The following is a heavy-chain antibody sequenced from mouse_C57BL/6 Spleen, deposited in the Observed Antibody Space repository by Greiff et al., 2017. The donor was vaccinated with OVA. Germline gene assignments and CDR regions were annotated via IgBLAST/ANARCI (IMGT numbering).Heavy chain of an antibody. CDR3: ARGSYYSNYGQFDY. CDR2: ISSGSSTI. J-gene: IGHJ3*01. V-gene: IGHV5-17*01. D-gene: IGHD2-5*01. CDR1: GFTFSDYG. Sequence: EVKLMESGGGLVKPGGSLKLSCAASGFTFSDYGMHWVRQAPEKGLEWVAYISSGSSTIYYADTVKGRFTISRDNAKNTLFLQMTSLRSEDTAMYYCARGSYYSNYGQFDYWGQGTLVTVSA.